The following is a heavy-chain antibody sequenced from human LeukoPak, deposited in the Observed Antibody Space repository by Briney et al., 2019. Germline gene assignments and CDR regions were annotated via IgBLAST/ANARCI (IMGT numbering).Heavy chain of an antibody. CDR2: IYTSGST. CDR1: GGSISSYY. V-gene: IGHV4-4*07. Sequence: SETLSLTCTVSGGSISSYYWSWIRQPAGKGLEWIGRIYTSGSTNYNPSLKSRVTMSVDTSKNQFSLKLSSVTAADTAVYYCARDLPGDFWSGYCLDYWGQGTLVTVSS. D-gene: IGHD3-3*01. J-gene: IGHJ4*02. CDR3: ARDLPGDFWSGYCLDY.